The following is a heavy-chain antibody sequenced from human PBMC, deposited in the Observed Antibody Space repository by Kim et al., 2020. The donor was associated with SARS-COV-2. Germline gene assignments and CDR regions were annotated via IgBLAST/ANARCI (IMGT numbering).Heavy chain of an antibody. CDR3: ASSGRRATTDY. J-gene: IGHJ4*02. D-gene: IGHD5-12*01. V-gene: IGHV4-34*01. CDR1: GGSFSGYY. CDR2: INHSGST. Sequence: SETLSLTCAVYGGSFSGYYWSWIRQPPGKGLEWIGEINHSGSTNYNPSLKSRVTISVDTSKNQFSLKLSSVTAADTAVYYCASSGRRATTDYWGQGTLVTVSS.